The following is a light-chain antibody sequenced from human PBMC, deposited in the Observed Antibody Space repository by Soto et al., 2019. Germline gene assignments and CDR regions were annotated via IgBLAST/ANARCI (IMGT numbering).Light chain of an antibody. CDR1: SSDIGAYNF. Sequence: QSALTQPASVSGSPGQSITISCTGTSSDIGAYNFVSWYQQHPGKAPKLMLYDVNIRPSGVSNRFSGSKSGNTASLTISGLQAEDGADYYCTSWKTSTTMIFGGGTKLTVL. CDR2: DVN. V-gene: IGLV2-14*03. CDR3: TSWKTSTTMI. J-gene: IGLJ2*01.